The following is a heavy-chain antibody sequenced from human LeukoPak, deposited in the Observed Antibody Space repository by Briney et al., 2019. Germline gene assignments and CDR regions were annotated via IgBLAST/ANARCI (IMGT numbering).Heavy chain of an antibody. CDR2: ISNDGSST. D-gene: IGHD3-22*01. CDR3: ARADYYDSSGYYFDAFDI. J-gene: IGHJ3*02. V-gene: IGHV3-74*01. CDR1: GFTFSSYW. Sequence: GGSLRLSCAASGFTFSSYWMNWVRQAPGKGLVWVSRISNDGSSTNYADSVKGRFTISRDNAKNTLYLQMNSLRAEDTAVYYCARADYYDSSGYYFDAFDIWGQGTMVTVSS.